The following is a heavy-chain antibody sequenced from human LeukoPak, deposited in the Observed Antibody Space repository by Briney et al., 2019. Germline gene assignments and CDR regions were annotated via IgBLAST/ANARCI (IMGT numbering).Heavy chain of an antibody. D-gene: IGHD3-9*01. CDR2: ISYDGSNK. CDR1: GFTFSSYA. CDR3: ARESAPGYDILTGRPTY. Sequence: GGSLRLSCAASGFTFSSYAMHWVRQAPGKGLEWVAVISYDGSNKYYADSVKGRFTISRDNSKNTLYLQMNSLRAEGTAVYYCARESAPGYDILTGRPTYWGQGTLVTVSS. J-gene: IGHJ4*02. V-gene: IGHV3-30*04.